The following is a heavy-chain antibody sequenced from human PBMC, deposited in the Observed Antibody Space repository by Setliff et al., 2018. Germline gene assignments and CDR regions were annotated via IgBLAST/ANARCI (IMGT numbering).Heavy chain of an antibody. CDR3: ARDHAYGSRFYYYYYGMDV. CDR1: GFTFSRYW. D-gene: IGHD3-10*01. V-gene: IGHV3-7*01. J-gene: IGHJ6*02. CDR2: IKQDGSEK. Sequence: GGSLRLSCAASGFTFSRYWMSWVRQAPGKGLEWVANIKQDGSEKYYVDSVKGRFTTSRDNAKNSLYLQMNSLRAEDTAVYYCARDHAYGSRFYYYYYGMDVWGQGTTVTVSS.